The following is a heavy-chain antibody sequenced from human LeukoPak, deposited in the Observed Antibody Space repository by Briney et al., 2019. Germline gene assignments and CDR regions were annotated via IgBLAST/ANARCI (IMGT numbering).Heavy chain of an antibody. CDR3: ARGRIVVAYNWFDP. V-gene: IGHV4-59*12. D-gene: IGHD2-15*01. CDR1: GGSISSYY. CDR2: IYYSGST. Sequence: PSETLSLTCTVSGGSISSYYWSWIRQPPGKGLEWIGYIYYSGSTNYNPSLKSRVTISVDTSKNQFSLKLSSVTAADTAVYYCARGRIVVAYNWFDPWGQGTLVTVSS. J-gene: IGHJ5*02.